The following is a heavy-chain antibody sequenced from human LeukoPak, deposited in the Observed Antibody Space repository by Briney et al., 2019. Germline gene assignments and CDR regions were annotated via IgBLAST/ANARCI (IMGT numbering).Heavy chain of an antibody. J-gene: IGHJ6*03. D-gene: IGHD6-19*01. CDR1: GGSISSTSYY. CDR3: ARSSGWLDSMDV. CDR2: IYYSGST. Sequence: SETLSLTCTVSGGSISSTSYYWGWIRQPPGKGLEWIGNIYYSGSTYYSPSLKSRVTISVDTSKNQFSLKLSSVTAADTAVYYCARSSGWLDSMDVWGKGTTVTISS. V-gene: IGHV4-39*01.